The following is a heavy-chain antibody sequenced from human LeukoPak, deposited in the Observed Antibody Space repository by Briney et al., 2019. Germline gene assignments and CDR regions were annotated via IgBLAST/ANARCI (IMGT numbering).Heavy chain of an antibody. CDR2: MNPNSGNT. Sequence: ASVKVSCKASGYTFTSYDINWVRQATGQGLEWMGWMNPNSGNTGYAQKFQGRVTMTRNTSISTAFMELSSPRSEDTAVYYCARRNTIMVAGLDYWGQGTLVTVSS. CDR1: GYTFTSYD. J-gene: IGHJ4*02. CDR3: ARRNTIMVAGLDY. V-gene: IGHV1-8*01. D-gene: IGHD5-24*01.